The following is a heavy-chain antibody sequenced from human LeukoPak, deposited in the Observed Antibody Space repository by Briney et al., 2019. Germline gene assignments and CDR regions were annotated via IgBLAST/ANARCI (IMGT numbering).Heavy chain of an antibody. D-gene: IGHD2-2*02. V-gene: IGHV3-11*04. CDR1: GFTFNDYY. J-gene: IGHJ3*02. CDR3: VRAVPAAILGAFDI. Sequence: GGSLRLSCAASGFTFNDYYMSWIRQAPGKGLEWVSYINSGGSPIYYADSAKGRFTISRDNAKNSLYLQMNSLRAEDTAIYYCVRAVPAAILGAFDIWGQGTMVTVSS. CDR2: INSGGSPI.